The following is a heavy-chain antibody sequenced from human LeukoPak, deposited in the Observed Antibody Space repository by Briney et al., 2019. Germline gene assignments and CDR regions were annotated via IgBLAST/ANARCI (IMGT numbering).Heavy chain of an antibody. CDR3: ARGRQQWLPPEEGDAFDI. J-gene: IGHJ3*02. CDR1: GFTFSSYG. V-gene: IGHV3-30*03. D-gene: IGHD6-19*01. Sequence: GGSLRLSCAASGFTFSSYGMHWVRQAPGKGLEWVAVISYDGSNKYYADSVKGRFTISRDNSKNTLYLQMNSLRAEDTAVYYCARGRQQWLPPEEGDAFDIWGQGTMVTVSS. CDR2: ISYDGSNK.